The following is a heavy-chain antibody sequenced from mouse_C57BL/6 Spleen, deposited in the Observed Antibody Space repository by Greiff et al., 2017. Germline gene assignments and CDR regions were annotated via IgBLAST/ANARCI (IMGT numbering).Heavy chain of an antibody. CDR2: INPYNGGT. Sequence: EVQLQESGPVLVKPGASVKMSCKASGYTFTDYYMNWVKPSHGKSLEWIGVINPYNGGTSYNQKFKGKATLTVDKSSSTAYMELNSLTSEDSAVYYCARALLRYWGQGTTLTVSS. V-gene: IGHV1-19*01. CDR1: GYTFTDYY. CDR3: ARALLRY. J-gene: IGHJ2*01. D-gene: IGHD1-1*01.